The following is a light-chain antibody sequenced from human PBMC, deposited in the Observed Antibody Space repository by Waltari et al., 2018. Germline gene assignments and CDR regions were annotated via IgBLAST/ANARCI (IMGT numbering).Light chain of an antibody. CDR3: SSYTSIIPPFL. Sequence: QSALTQPASVSGSPGQSITISCTRSSSDLGGYSFFFWYQPHPGKAPKLSIYDVSHRPSCFSNRFPGSKSGNTASLTISGLQPEDEADYYCSSYTSIIPPFLFGTGTKVTVL. CDR2: DVS. V-gene: IGLV2-14*03. CDR1: SSDLGGYSF. J-gene: IGLJ1*01.